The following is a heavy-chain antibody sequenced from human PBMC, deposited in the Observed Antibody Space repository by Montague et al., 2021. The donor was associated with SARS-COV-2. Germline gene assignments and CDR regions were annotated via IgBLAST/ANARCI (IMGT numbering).Heavy chain of an antibody. CDR2: INHSGST. J-gene: IGHJ2*01. CDR1: GDSIMTTNW. CDR3: ARGAPTITMIVVVFTGAGWYFDL. Sequence: SETLSLTCAVSGDSIMTTNWWSWVRQPPVKGLEWIGEINHSGSTNYNPSLKSRVSISVDTSKNQFSLKLSSVTAADTAVYYCARGAPTITMIVVVFTGAGWYFDLWGRGTLVTVSS. V-gene: IGHV4-4*02. D-gene: IGHD3-22*01.